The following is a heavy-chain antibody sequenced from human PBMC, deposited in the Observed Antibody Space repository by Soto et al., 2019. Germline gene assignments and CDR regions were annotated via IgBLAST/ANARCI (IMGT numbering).Heavy chain of an antibody. D-gene: IGHD3-10*01. J-gene: IGHJ5*02. CDR1: GFTFSTNA. CDR3: AREAVDGSSLWLDR. CDR2: MNANVDAT. Sequence: GSSVKVSCKDSGFTFSTNAINWVRQAPGQGLQWMGWMNANVDATDSPQEFKGRVTMTWNASISTAYMELSNLISVDTAVYYCAREAVDGSSLWLDRWG. V-gene: IGHV1-8*01.